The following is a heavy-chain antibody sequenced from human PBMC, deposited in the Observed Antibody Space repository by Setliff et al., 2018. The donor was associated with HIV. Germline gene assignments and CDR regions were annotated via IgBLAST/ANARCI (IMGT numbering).Heavy chain of an antibody. J-gene: IGHJ3*02. Sequence: SVKVSCKASGGNFSDHDISWVRQAPGQGLEWVGGLIPVLRKPNYSQKFQGRVTITRDTSASTAYMELSSLRSEDTAVYYCARVGLYGGYDYVNRAFDIWGQGTMVTVSS. CDR3: ARVGLYGGYDYVNRAFDI. V-gene: IGHV1-69*10. D-gene: IGHD5-12*01. CDR2: LIPVLRKP. CDR1: GGNFSDHD.